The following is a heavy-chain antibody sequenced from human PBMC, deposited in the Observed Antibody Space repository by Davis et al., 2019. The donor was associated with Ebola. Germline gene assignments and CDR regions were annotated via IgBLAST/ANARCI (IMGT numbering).Heavy chain of an antibody. CDR3: VPGTWI. V-gene: IGHV3-23*01. CDR1: GFTFTSFD. CDR2: VSKGGTAT. Sequence: GESLKISCAASGFTFTSFDMSWVRQAPGKGLEWVASVSKGGTATFYADSVKGRLTISRDNFKNTLYLQMNTLRVEDTAIYYCVPGTWIRGQGTLVTVSS. J-gene: IGHJ4*02. D-gene: IGHD5-18*01.